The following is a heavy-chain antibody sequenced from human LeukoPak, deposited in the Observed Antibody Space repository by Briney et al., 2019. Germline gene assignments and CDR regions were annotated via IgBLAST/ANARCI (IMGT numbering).Heavy chain of an antibody. CDR3: AKESQVVPAGRADY. CDR2: ISGSGGST. Sequence: GGSLRLSCAASGFTFSSYAMSWVRQAPGKGLEWVSAISGSGGSTYYADSVKGRFTISRDNSKNTLYLQMNSLRAEDTAVYYWAKESQVVPAGRADYWGQGTLVTVSS. J-gene: IGHJ4*02. CDR1: GFTFSSYA. D-gene: IGHD2-2*01. V-gene: IGHV3-23*01.